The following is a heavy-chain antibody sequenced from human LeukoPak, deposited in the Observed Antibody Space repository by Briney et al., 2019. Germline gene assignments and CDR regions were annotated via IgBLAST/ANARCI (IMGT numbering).Heavy chain of an antibody. CDR1: GYTFTSYG. D-gene: IGHD3-22*01. CDR3: ARDGGVMIVTHPYDY. CDR2: IRAYNGNT. V-gene: IGHV1-18*01. Sequence: ASVKVSCKTSGYTFTSYGINWVRQAPGQGLEWMGWIRAYNGNTNYAQKLQGRVTMTTDTSTSTAYMELRSLRSDDTAVYYCARDGGVMIVTHPYDYWGQGTLVTVSS. J-gene: IGHJ4*02.